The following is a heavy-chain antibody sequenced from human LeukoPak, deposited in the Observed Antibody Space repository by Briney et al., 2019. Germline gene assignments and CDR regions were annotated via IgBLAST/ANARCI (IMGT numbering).Heavy chain of an antibody. J-gene: IGHJ5*02. CDR1: GGSISSYY. Sequence: PSETLSLTCTVSGGSISSYYWSWIRQPPGKGLEWIWYIYYSGSTNYNPAPKSRVTISVDTPKNQLSLKLRSVTAADTDVYYCESRYDYGDYVSFGPWGQGPLVTVSS. CDR3: ESRYDYGDYVSFGP. D-gene: IGHD4-17*01. CDR2: IYYSGST. V-gene: IGHV4-59*08.